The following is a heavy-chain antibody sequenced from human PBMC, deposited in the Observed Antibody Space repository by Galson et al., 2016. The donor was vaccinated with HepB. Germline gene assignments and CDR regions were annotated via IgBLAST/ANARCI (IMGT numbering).Heavy chain of an antibody. J-gene: IGHJ5*02. CDR1: GYTFDNYH. D-gene: IGHD1-26*01. CDR2: MNPENGNR. CDR3: ARGHGSPPGHWFDP. V-gene: IGHV1-8*01. Sequence: SVKVSCKASGYTFDNYHINWVRQATGQGLEWMGWMNPENGNRGFAQKFQGRVIMTRNSSINTAYMELSSLRSEDTAVYYCARGHGSPPGHWFDPWGQGTLVTVSS.